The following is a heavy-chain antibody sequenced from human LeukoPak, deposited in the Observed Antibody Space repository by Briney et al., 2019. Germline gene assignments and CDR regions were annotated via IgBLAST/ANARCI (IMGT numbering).Heavy chain of an antibody. J-gene: IGHJ4*02. D-gene: IGHD5-18*01. CDR2: ISGSGGST. Sequence: PGGSLRLSCAASGFTFSSYAMSWVRQAPGKGLEWVSAISGSGGSTYYADSVKGRFTISRDNSKNTLYLQMNSLRAEDTAVYYCAKGRDTAMVTLPGFGYWGQGTLVTVSS. CDR1: GFTFSSYA. V-gene: IGHV3-23*01. CDR3: AKGRDTAMVTLPGFGY.